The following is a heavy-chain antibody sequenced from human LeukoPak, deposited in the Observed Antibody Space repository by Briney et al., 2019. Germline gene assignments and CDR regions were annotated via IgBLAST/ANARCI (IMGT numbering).Heavy chain of an antibody. CDR1: GGPFSVYY. Sequence: SETLSLPCAVYGGPFSVYYGSWIRQPPGKALEWIGEINHRGSTNYNPSLKSRVAISVDTSKLQFTLKLSAVTAADTAVYYCARGRPVVLSFDYWCQGTRVTVSS. D-gene: IGHD3-16*02. CDR3: ARGRPVVLSFDY. J-gene: IGHJ4*02. V-gene: IGHV4-34*01. CDR2: INHRGST.